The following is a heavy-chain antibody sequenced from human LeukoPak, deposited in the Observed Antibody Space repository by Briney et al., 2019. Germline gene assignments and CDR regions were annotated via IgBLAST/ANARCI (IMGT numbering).Heavy chain of an antibody. D-gene: IGHD3-10*01. V-gene: IGHV3-23*01. CDR1: GFTFSDYY. CDR3: ANSLLFGEFPFDY. Sequence: GGSLRLSCAASGFTFSDYYMSWIRQAPGKGLEWVSAISGSGGSTYYADSVKGPFTISRDNSKNTLYLQMNSLRAEDTAVYYCANSLLFGEFPFDYWGQGTLVTVSS. CDR2: ISGSGGST. J-gene: IGHJ4*02.